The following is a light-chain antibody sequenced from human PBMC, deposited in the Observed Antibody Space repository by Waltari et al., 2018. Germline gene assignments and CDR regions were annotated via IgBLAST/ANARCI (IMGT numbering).Light chain of an antibody. CDR2: DVS. CDR1: SSDIGGYTY. V-gene: IGLV2-8*01. CDR3: TSYAGWKYV. Sequence: QAALTQPPSVSGSPGQSVTISCTGTSSDIGGYTYVSWYQQHPGKAPKLMISDVSERPSGVSDRFSGSKSGNTASLTISGLQAEDEADYYCTSYAGWKYVFGGGTRLTVL. J-gene: IGLJ2*01.